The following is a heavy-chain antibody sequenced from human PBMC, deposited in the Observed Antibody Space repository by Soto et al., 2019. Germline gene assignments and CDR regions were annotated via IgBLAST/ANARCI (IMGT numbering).Heavy chain of an antibody. CDR1: GFTVSSSY. V-gene: IGHV3-23*04. Sequence: EVQLVESGGALVQPGGSLRLSCAASGFTVSSSYMSWVRQAPGKGLEWVSAITGTGGATYYAESVKGRFTVSRDNSNNTLSLQMNTLRVEDTAVYFCATGAPPPPSVYYGLDLWGQGTTVTVS. D-gene: IGHD3-10*01. CDR2: ITGTGGAT. J-gene: IGHJ6*02. CDR3: ATGAPPPPSVYYGLDL.